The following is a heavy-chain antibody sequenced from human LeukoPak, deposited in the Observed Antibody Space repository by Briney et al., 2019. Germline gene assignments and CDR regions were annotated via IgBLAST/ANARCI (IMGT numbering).Heavy chain of an antibody. CDR1: GGSISSSSYY. V-gene: IGHV4-39*01. D-gene: IGHD3-22*01. CDR3: ARPYYYDSSGYYTGYNWFDP. Sequence: SETLSLTCSVSGGSISSSSYYWGWIRQPPGKGLEWIGSIYYSGSTYYNPSLKSRVTISVDTSKNQFSLKLSSVTAADTAVYYCARPYYYDSSGYYTGYNWFDPWGQGTLVTVSS. CDR2: IYYSGST. J-gene: IGHJ5*02.